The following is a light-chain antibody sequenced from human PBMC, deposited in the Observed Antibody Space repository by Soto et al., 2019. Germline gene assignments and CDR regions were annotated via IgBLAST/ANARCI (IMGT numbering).Light chain of an antibody. CDR2: GAS. CDR3: QQYNNWPPWK. Sequence: EIVMTQSPATLSVSQGERATLSCRASQSVSSNLAWYQQKPGQAPSLLIYGASTRATGIPARFSGSGSGTEFTLTISSLQSEDFAVYYCQQYNNWPPWKFGQGTKV. V-gene: IGKV3-15*01. J-gene: IGKJ1*01. CDR1: QSVSSN.